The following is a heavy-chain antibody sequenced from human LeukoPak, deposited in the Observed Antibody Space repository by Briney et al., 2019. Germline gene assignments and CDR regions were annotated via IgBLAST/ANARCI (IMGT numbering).Heavy chain of an antibody. D-gene: IGHD3-10*01. CDR2: IYTSGST. CDR1: GGSITIYY. V-gene: IGHV4-4*07. CDR3: ARRRYYGSGSYWYMDV. Sequence: PSETLSLTCTVSGGSITIYYWSWIRQPAGKGLEGIGRIYTSGSTNYNPPLKSRLTMSVATSKNQFSLKLSSVTAADTAVYYCARRRYYGSGSYWYMDVWGKGTTVTISS. J-gene: IGHJ6*03.